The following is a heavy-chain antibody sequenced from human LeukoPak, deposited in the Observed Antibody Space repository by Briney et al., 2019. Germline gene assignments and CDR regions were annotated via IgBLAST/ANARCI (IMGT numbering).Heavy chain of an antibody. CDR1: GFSLTTYE. CDR3: ATGGRSGVALEQ. D-gene: IGHD3-3*01. J-gene: IGHJ4*02. CDR2: IYSGGTT. Sequence: GGSLRLSCAASGFSLTTYEMNWVRQAPGKGLEWISLIYSGGTTHYADSVMGRFTISRDNSKTTLFLQMNSLKAEDTAVYYCATGGRSGVALEQWGQGTLVTVSS. V-gene: IGHV3-53*01.